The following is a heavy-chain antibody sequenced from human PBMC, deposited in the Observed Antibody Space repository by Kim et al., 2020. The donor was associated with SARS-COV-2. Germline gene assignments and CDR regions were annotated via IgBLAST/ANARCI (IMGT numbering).Heavy chain of an antibody. CDR1: GFTFSDYY. CDR2: ISSSSSYT. D-gene: IGHD3-10*01. CDR3: ARQYGSGSYYRGPAPNDAFDI. V-gene: IGHV3-11*06. J-gene: IGHJ3*02. Sequence: GGSLRLSCAASGFTFSDYYMSWIRQAPGKGLEWVSYISSSSSYTNYADSVKGRFTISRDNAKNSLYLQMNSLRAEDTAVYYCARQYGSGSYYRGPAPNDAFDIWGQGTMVTVSS.